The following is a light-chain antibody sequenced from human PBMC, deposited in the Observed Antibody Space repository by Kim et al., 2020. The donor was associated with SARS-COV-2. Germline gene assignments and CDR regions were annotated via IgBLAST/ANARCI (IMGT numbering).Light chain of an antibody. V-gene: IGKV1-16*02. CDR2: GAS. CDR3: QQYVSYPIT. CDR1: QDISIY. Sequence: ASVGDRVTITCRASQDISIYLAWFQQKPGTAPKSLIFGASILQDGVPSKFSGSGSETYFTLAISSLQPGDVATYYCQQYVSYPITFGQGTRLEIK. J-gene: IGKJ5*01.